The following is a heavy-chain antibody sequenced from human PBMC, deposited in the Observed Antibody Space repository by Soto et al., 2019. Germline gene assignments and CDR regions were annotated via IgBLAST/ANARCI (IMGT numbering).Heavy chain of an antibody. CDR1: GFTFDDYS. D-gene: IGHD6-13*01. J-gene: IGHJ6*02. CDR2: ISKDGDNT. V-gene: IGHV3-43*01. Sequence: GGSLRLSCAASGFTFDDYSMHWVRQAPGKGLEWVSLISKDGDNTYYADSVKGRFTISRDNSKNALYLQMSSLRTEDTALYYCAKNGRAAAGGYYYYGMDVWGQGTTVTVSS. CDR3: AKNGRAAAGGYYYYGMDV.